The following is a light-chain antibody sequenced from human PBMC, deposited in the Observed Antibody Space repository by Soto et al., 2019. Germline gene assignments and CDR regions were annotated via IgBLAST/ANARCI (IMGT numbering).Light chain of an antibody. J-gene: IGLJ1*01. CDR3: TSYTSSNTPV. V-gene: IGLV2-14*01. CDR1: SSDVGGYNY. CDR2: EVS. Sequence: QSVLTQPASVSVSPGQAITISCTGTSSDVGGYNYVSWYQHHPGKAPKLMIYEVSNRPSGVSDRFPGSKSGNTASLTISGLQAEDEADYYCTSYTSSNTPVFGTGTKVTVL.